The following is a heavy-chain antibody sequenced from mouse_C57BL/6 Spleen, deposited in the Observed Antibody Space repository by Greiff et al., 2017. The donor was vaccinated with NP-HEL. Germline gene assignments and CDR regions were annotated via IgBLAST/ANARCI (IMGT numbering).Heavy chain of an antibody. Sequence: QVQLKQPGAELVKPGASVKLSCKASGYTFTSYWMHWVKQRPGQGLEWIGMIHPNSGSTNYNEKFKSKATLTVDKSSSTAYMQLSSLTSEDSAVYYCARSEAGTYYFYYWGQGTTLTVSS. V-gene: IGHV1-64*01. CDR2: IHPNSGST. J-gene: IGHJ2*01. CDR3: ARSEAGTYYFYY. CDR1: GYTFTSYW. D-gene: IGHD4-1*01.